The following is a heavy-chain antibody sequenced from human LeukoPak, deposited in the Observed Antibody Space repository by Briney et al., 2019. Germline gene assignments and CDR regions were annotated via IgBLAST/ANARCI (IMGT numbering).Heavy chain of an antibody. D-gene: IGHD3-10*01. V-gene: IGHV3-30*18. Sequence: GGSLTLSCAASGFTFSHYGMHWVRQAPGKGLEWVAVISYDGSNKYYADSVKGRFTIYRDNSKNTLYLQMSSLRAEDTAVYYCAKDAMVRGVMPEYWGQGTLVTVS. J-gene: IGHJ4*02. CDR1: GFTFSHYG. CDR3: AKDAMVRGVMPEY. CDR2: ISYDGSNK.